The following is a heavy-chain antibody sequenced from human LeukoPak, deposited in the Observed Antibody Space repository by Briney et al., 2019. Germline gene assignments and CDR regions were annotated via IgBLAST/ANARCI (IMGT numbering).Heavy chain of an antibody. CDR1: GFTFSSYA. D-gene: IGHD5-18*01. Sequence: PGGSLRLSCAASGFTFSSYAMGWVRQAPGKGLEWIGEINHSGSTNYNPSLKSRVTISVDTSKNQFSLKLSSVTAADTAVYYCARGAAIGPFRLPRMDVWGKGTTVTVSS. V-gene: IGHV4-34*01. J-gene: IGHJ6*03. CDR2: INHSGST. CDR3: ARGAAIGPFRLPRMDV.